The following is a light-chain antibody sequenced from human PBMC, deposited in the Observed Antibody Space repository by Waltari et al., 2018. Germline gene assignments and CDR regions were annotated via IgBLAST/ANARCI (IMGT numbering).Light chain of an antibody. Sequence: QSALTQPASVSGSPGQSITISCPGTSSDVGGYKYVYWYQQHPGKAPKLIIYDVSTRPSGTSNRFSGSKSGNTASLSISGLQAEDEADYHCNSYTSSRTWVFGGGTKLTVL. CDR1: SSDVGGYKY. CDR3: NSYTSSRTWV. CDR2: DVS. J-gene: IGLJ3*02. V-gene: IGLV2-14*03.